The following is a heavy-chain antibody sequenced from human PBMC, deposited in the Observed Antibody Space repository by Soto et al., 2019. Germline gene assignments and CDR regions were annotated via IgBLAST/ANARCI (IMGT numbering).Heavy chain of an antibody. D-gene: IGHD3-3*01. V-gene: IGHV3-30-3*01. CDR3: ASDWGKFSNYDFWSGNNSFYP. Sequence: QVQLVESGGGVVQPGRSLRLSCAASGFTFSSYAMHWVRQAPGKGLERVAVISYDVSNKYYADSVKGRFTISRDNSKNKVNQKMNSMRAVDTVVYYCASDWGKFSNYDFWSGNNSFYPWGQGTLV. CDR1: GFTFSSYA. CDR2: ISYDVSNK. J-gene: IGHJ5*02.